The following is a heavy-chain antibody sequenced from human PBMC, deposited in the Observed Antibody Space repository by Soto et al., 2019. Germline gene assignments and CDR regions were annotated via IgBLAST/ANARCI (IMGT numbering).Heavy chain of an antibody. CDR1: GFTFSMYW. CDR3: TRGPRSTSTGTGAF. J-gene: IGHJ4*02. D-gene: IGHD1-1*01. Sequence: GSLRLSCAASGFTFSMYWMHWVRQVPGKGPEWVSRINDDGISTNYADSVKGRFTISRDNAKNTLYLQMNALRVEDTAVYYCTRGPRSTSTGTGAFWGQGTLVTVSS. CDR2: INDDGIST. V-gene: IGHV3-74*01.